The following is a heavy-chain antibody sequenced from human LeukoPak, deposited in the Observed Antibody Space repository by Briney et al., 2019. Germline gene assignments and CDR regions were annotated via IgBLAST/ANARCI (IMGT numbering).Heavy chain of an antibody. D-gene: IGHD1-26*01. V-gene: IGHV4-59*01. CDR1: GGSISSYY. CDR2: IYYSGST. Sequence: KPSETLSLTCTVSGGSISSYYWSWIRQPPGKGLEWIGYIYYSGSTNYNPSPKSRVTISVDTSKNQFSLKLSSVTAADTAVYYCAREGISGSYGYWGQGTLVTVSS. J-gene: IGHJ4*02. CDR3: AREGISGSYGY.